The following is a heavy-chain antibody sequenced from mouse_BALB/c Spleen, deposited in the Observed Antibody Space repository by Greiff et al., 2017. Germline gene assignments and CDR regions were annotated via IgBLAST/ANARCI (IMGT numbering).Heavy chain of an antibody. Sequence: EVQLQESGPGLVKPSQSLSLTCTVTGYSITSDYAWNWIRQFPGNKLEWMGYISYSGSTSYNPSLKSRISITRDTSKNQFFLQLNSVTTEDTATYYCARSFHYFDYWGQGTTLTVSS. J-gene: IGHJ2*01. CDR1: GYSITSDYA. V-gene: IGHV3-2*02. CDR2: ISYSGST. CDR3: ARSFHYFDY.